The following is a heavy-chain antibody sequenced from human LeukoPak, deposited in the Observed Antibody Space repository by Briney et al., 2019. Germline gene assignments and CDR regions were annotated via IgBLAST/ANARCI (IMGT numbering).Heavy chain of an antibody. Sequence: GGSVRLSCEASGFTFSSYWMNWARHAPGKGLEWVASINHNGNVNYYVDSVKGRFTISRDNAKNSLYLQMSNLRAEDTAVYFCARGGGLDVWGQGATVTVSS. J-gene: IGHJ6*02. CDR1: GFTFSSYW. V-gene: IGHV3-7*03. D-gene: IGHD3-16*01. CDR3: ARGGGLDV. CDR2: INHNGNVN.